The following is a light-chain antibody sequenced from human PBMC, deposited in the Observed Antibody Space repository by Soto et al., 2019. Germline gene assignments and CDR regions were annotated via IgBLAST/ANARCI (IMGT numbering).Light chain of an antibody. J-gene: IGLJ1*01. Sequence: QSVLTQPASVSGSPGQSITISCTGTSSDVGAYNSVSWYQQHPGKAPKLIIYDVSTRPSGISDRFSGSKSGNTASLTISGLQAEDESDYYCSSYTTSVTSVFGTGTKVTVL. CDR1: SSDVGAYNS. V-gene: IGLV2-14*01. CDR3: SSYTTSVTSV. CDR2: DVS.